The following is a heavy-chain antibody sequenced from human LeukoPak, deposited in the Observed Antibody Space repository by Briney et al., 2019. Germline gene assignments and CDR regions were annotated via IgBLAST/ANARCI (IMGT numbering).Heavy chain of an antibody. CDR2: MNPNSGNT. V-gene: IGHV1-8*02. J-gene: IGHJ4*02. D-gene: IGHD6-25*01. Sequence: ASVKVSCKASGGTFSSYAISWVRQAPGQGLEWMGWMNPNSGNTGYAQKFQGRVTLTRNTSISTAYMELSSLRSEDTAVYYCARGYNSAIDYWGQGTLVTVSS. CDR1: GGTFSSYA. CDR3: ARGYNSAIDY.